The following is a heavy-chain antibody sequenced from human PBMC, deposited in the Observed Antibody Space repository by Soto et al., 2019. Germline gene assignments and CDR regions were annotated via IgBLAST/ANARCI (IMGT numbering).Heavy chain of an antibody. CDR1: GYNYVTYW. CDR2: IYPGDSDT. CDR3: ARQLRVVVPAAPPYYYYYMDV. Sequence: PGESLKISCEGSGYNYVTYWIGWVRQMPGKGLEWMGIIYPGDSDTRYSPSFQGQVTISADKSISTAYLQWSSLKASDTAMYYCARQLRVVVPAAPPYYYYYMDVWGKGTTVTVSS. J-gene: IGHJ6*03. V-gene: IGHV5-51*01. D-gene: IGHD2-2*01.